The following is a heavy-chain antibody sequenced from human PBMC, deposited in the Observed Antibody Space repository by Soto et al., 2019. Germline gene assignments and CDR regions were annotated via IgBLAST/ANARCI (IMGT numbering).Heavy chain of an antibody. CDR2: IYYSGST. CDR1: GGSISSGDYY. J-gene: IGHJ6*02. CDR3: ARDAQWLDPPPNYYYGMDV. Sequence: PSXNLSLPCTVSGGSISSGDYYWDCIRQPPGKGLEWIGYIYYSGSTYYNPSLKSRVTISVDTSKNQFSLKLSSVTAADTAVYYCARDAQWLDPPPNYYYGMDVWGQGTTVTVSS. V-gene: IGHV4-30-4*01. D-gene: IGHD6-19*01.